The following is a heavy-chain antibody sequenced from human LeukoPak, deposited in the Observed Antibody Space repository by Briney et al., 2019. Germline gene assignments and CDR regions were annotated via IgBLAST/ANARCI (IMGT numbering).Heavy chain of an antibody. CDR1: GFTFSSYG. Sequence: GGTLRLSCAASGFTFSSYGMSWVRQAPGKGLEWVSGINWSGRSTSYADSVKGRFTISRDNAKNSLYLQMNSLRAEDTALYYCARLMAPPYYYMDVWGTGTTVTVSS. CDR3: ARLMAPPYYYMDV. V-gene: IGHV3-20*04. CDR2: INWSGRST. D-gene: IGHD5-24*01. J-gene: IGHJ6*03.